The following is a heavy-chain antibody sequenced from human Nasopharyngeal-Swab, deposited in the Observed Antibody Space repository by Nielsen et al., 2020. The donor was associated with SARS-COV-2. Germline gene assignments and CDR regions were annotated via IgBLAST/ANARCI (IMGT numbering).Heavy chain of an antibody. D-gene: IGHD2-15*01. J-gene: IGHJ6*03. Sequence: KVSCKGSGYSFTSYWISWVRQMPGKGLEWMGRIDPSDSYTNYSPSFQGHVTISADKSISTAYLQCSSLKASDTAMYYCARRAYCSGGSCYSPYYYYMDVWGKGTTVTVSS. CDR2: IDPSDSYT. CDR3: ARRAYCSGGSCYSPYYYYMDV. V-gene: IGHV5-10-1*01. CDR1: GYSFTSYW.